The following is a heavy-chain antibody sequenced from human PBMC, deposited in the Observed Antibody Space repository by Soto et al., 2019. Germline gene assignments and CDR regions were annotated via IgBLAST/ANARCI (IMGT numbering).Heavy chain of an antibody. CDR3: ARAENGSGYELDY. Sequence: QVQLQESGPGLVKPSETLSLTCTVSGGSISSYYWSWIRQPPGKGLEWIGYIYYSGSTNYNPSLKSRVTISVDTSKNQFSLKLSSVTAADTAVYYCARAENGSGYELDYWGQGTLVTVSS. V-gene: IGHV4-59*01. CDR1: GGSISSYY. D-gene: IGHD3-22*01. CDR2: IYYSGST. J-gene: IGHJ4*02.